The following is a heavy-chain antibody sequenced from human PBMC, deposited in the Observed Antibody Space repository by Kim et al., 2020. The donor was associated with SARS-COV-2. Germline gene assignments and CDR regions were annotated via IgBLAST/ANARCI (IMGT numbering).Heavy chain of an antibody. CDR1: GFTFSVSA. V-gene: IGHV3-23*01. Sequence: GGSLRLSCATSGFTFSVSAMAWVRQAPGKGLEWVSAVSVGGGSTFYAEPVRGRFTISRDTSTHTLYLQMNNLRAEDTAVYYCAEYYTPLGWGQGTLVTVSS. CDR3: AEYYTPLG. CDR2: VSVGGGST. J-gene: IGHJ4*02. D-gene: IGHD2-2*02.